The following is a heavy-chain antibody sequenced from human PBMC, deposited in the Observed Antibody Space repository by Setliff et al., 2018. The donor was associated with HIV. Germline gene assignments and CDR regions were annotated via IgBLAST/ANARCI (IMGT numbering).Heavy chain of an antibody. D-gene: IGHD3-16*01. V-gene: IGHV4-61*09. CDR1: GDSISSGRYY. J-gene: IGHJ5*02. CDR2: IHTTGST. Sequence: PSETLSLTCSVSGDSISSGRYYWSWIRLPAGKGLEWIGQIHTTGSTNYNPSLKSRVTISIDTSKNQFSLKLNSVTATDTAVYYCAKRTFGSGRFDPWGQGTLVTVSS. CDR3: AKRTFGSGRFDP.